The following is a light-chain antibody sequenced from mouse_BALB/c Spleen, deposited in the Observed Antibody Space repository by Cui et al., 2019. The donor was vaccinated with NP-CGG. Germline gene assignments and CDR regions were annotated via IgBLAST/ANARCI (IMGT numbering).Light chain of an antibody. CDR3: ALWYSNHWV. J-gene: IGLJ1*01. Sequence: QVVVTQESALTTSPGETVTLTCRSSTGAVTTSNYANWVQEKPDHLFTGLIGGTNNRVPGIPARFSGSLIGDKAALTITGAQTEDEAMYFCALWYSNHWVFGGGTKLTVL. CDR1: TGAVTTSNY. V-gene: IGLV1*01. CDR2: GTN.